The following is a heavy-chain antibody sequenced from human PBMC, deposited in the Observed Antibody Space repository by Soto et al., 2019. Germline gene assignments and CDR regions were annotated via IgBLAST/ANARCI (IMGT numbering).Heavy chain of an antibody. Sequence: QVQLQQWGAGLLKPSETLSLTCAVYGGSFSGYYWTWIRQPPGKGLEWIGEINHSGSTNYNPSLKSRVSISADTSKKQFSLNLTSVTAADTAVYYCARGECISNYCFTRWALDIWGQGTVVTVSS. CDR2: INHSGST. V-gene: IGHV4-34*01. CDR1: GGSFSGYY. J-gene: IGHJ3*02. CDR3: ARGECISNYCFTRWALDI. D-gene: IGHD4-4*01.